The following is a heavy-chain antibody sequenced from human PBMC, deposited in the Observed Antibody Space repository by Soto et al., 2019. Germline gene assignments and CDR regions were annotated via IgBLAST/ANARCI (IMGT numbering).Heavy chain of an antibody. D-gene: IGHD2-15*01. Sequence: QVQLVGSGGGVVQPGRSLRLSCAASGFTFSSYGMHWVRQAPGKGLEWVAIISYDGSNKYYSDYVKGRFTISRDNSKNTLYLQMNSLRAEDTAVYYCAKDNCSGGSCYTRYFDLWGRGTLVTVSS. CDR3: AKDNCSGGSCYTRYFDL. V-gene: IGHV3-30*18. J-gene: IGHJ2*01. CDR1: GFTFSSYG. CDR2: ISYDGSNK.